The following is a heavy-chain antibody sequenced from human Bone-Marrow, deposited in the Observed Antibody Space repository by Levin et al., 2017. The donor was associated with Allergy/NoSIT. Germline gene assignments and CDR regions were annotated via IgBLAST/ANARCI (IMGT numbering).Heavy chain of an antibody. Sequence: ASVKVSCKTSGGTFSNSAIGWVRQAPGQGLEWMGGVVPIFGTVNYAQKFQGRVTITADKSTSTAYMELSSLRSEDTAVYYCARGEAMEFVRGYCFDNWGQGTLVTVSS. CDR2: VVPIFGTV. J-gene: IGHJ4*02. CDR3: ARGEAMEFVRGYCFDN. D-gene: IGHD3-10*01. CDR1: GGTFSNSA. V-gene: IGHV1-69*06.